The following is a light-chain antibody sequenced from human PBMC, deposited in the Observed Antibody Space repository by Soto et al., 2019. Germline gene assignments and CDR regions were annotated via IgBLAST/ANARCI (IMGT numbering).Light chain of an antibody. V-gene: IGKV3-20*01. J-gene: IGKJ2*01. CDR1: QSVSSSY. CDR3: QQYGRSLT. CDR2: GAS. Sequence: EIVLTQSPGTLSLSPGERATLSCRASQSVSSSYLAWYQQKPGQAPRLLIYGASSRDTGIPDRFSGSGSGTDFTLTISRLEAEDFEVYYCQQYGRSLTFGQGTKLEIK.